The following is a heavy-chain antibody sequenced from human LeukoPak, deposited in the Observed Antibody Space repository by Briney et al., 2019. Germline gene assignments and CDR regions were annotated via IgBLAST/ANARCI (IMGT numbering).Heavy chain of an antibody. J-gene: IGHJ4*02. CDR3: ARLSVGDYVSTFDY. CDR2: IYYSGST. D-gene: IGHD4-17*01. CDR1: GGSISSYY. V-gene: IGHV4-59*08. Sequence: SETLSLTCTVSGGSISSYYWSWIRQPPGKGLEWIGYIYYSGSTNYNPSLKSRVTISVDTSKNQFSLKLSSVTAADTAVYYCARLSVGDYVSTFDYWGQGTLVTVSS.